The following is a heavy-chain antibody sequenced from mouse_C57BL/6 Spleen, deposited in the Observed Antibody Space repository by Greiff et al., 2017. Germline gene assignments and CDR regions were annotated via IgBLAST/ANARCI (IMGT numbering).Heavy chain of an antibody. CDR1: GYTFTDYN. J-gene: IGHJ1*03. CDR3: ARRTVVARYFDV. V-gene: IGHV1-18*01. CDR2: INPNNGGT. Sequence: VQLQQSGPELVKPGASVKIPCKASGYTFTDYNMDWVKQSHGKSLEWIGDINPNNGGTIYNQKFKGKATLTVDKSSSTAYMELRSLTSEDTAVYYCARRTVVARYFDVWGTGTTVTVSS. D-gene: IGHD1-1*01.